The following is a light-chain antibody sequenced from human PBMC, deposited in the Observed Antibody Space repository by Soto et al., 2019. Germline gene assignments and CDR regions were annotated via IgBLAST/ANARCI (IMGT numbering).Light chain of an antibody. CDR1: QSVTTW. V-gene: IGKV1-5*03. CDR2: KAS. Sequence: DIQMTQSPSTLSASVGDRVTITCRASQSVTTWLAWYQQKPGQAPKVLIYKASNLQSGVPSRFSGSGSGTAFTLTISSLQPDDFATYYGQQYNTHSPYTFGQGTKLEIK. CDR3: QQYNTHSPYT. J-gene: IGKJ2*01.